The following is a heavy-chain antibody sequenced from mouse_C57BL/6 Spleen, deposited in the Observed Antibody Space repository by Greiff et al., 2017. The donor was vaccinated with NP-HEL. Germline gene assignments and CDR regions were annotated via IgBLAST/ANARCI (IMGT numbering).Heavy chain of an antibody. Sequence: VQLQQSGAELVRPGASVKLSCKASGYTFTDYYINWVKQRPGQGLEWIARIYPGSGNTYYNEKFKGKATLTAEKSSSTAYMQLSSLTSEDSAVYFCARGEVYYGSSYGGFAYWGQGTLVTVSA. CDR1: GYTFTDYY. CDR2: IYPGSGNT. D-gene: IGHD1-1*01. CDR3: ARGEVYYGSSYGGFAY. J-gene: IGHJ3*01. V-gene: IGHV1-76*01.